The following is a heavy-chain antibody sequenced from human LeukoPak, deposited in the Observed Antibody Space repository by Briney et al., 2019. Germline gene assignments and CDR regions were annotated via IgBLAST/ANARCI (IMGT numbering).Heavy chain of an antibody. Sequence: SETLSLTCTVSGGSINSYYWSWIRHPPGKGLEWIGFIYYSGVATYSPSLESRVTISVDTSRKQFSLKMNSVTAADTAVYYCAAGRMITEVNALDYWGQGILVTVSS. CDR2: IYYSGVA. CDR3: AAGRMITEVNALDY. CDR1: GGSINSYY. J-gene: IGHJ4*02. D-gene: IGHD3-22*01. V-gene: IGHV4-59*08.